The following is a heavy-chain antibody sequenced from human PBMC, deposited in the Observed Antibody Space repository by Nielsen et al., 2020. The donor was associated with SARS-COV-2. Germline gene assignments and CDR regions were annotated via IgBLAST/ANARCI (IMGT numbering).Heavy chain of an antibody. CDR1: GYTFSTYG. J-gene: IGHJ4*02. D-gene: IGHD3-16*01. CDR3: AKKYDYVSDY. Sequence: ASVKVSCKASGYTFSTYGMNWVRQAPGQGLEWMGWINTKTGNPTYAQAFTGRFVFSLDTSVSTAYLQITSLQAEDTAVYYCAKKYDYVSDYWGQGTLVSVSS. V-gene: IGHV7-4-1*02. CDR2: INTKTGNP.